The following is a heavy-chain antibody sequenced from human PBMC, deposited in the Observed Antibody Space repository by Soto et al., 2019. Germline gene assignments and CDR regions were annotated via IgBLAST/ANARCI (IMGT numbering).Heavy chain of an antibody. J-gene: IGHJ5*02. Sequence: LSLTCTVSGGSISSYYWSWIRQPAGKGLEWIGRIYTSGSTNYNPSLKSRVTMSVDTSKNQFSLKLSSVTAADTAVYYCARDASNILWFGELWRTGENWFDPWGQGTLVTVSS. V-gene: IGHV4-4*07. D-gene: IGHD3-10*01. CDR3: ARDASNILWFGELWRTGENWFDP. CDR2: IYTSGST. CDR1: GGSISSYY.